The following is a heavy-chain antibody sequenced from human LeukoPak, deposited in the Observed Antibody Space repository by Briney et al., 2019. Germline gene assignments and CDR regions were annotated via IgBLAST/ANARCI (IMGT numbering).Heavy chain of an antibody. D-gene: IGHD5-18*01. CDR1: GFTFSDYW. J-gene: IGHJ4*02. CDR2: ISNIGKTI. CDR3: ARSLSRYSYGPFDY. V-gene: IGHV3-48*04. Sequence: GGSLRLSCAASGFTFSDYWMNWVRQAPGKGLEWVSYISNIGKTIYYADSVKGRFTISRDNAKNSLYLQMNSLRAEDTAVFYCARSLSRYSYGPFDYWGQGTLVTVSS.